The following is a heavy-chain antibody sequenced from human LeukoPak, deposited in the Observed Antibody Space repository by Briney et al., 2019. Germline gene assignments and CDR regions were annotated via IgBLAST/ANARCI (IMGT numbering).Heavy chain of an antibody. J-gene: IGHJ6*03. V-gene: IGHV1-18*01. CDR1: SYTFTSYG. CDR2: ISAYNANT. Sequence: ASVKVSCKAFSYTFTSYGISWVRQAPGQGLEWMGWISAYNANTNYAQKFQGRVTMTTDTSTSTAYMELRSLRSDDTAVYYCARGSSSTSLYYYYYMDVWGKGTTVTVSS. CDR3: ARGSSSTSLYYYYYMDV. D-gene: IGHD2-2*01.